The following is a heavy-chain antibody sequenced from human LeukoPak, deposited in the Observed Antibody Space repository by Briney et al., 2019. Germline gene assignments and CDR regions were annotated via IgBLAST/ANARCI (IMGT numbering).Heavy chain of an antibody. J-gene: IGHJ5*01. CDR1: GFTFSNYA. V-gene: IGHV3-23*01. CDR3: AKDPETYSSRWFDS. CDR2: LSDNGGSP. D-gene: IGHD2-21*01. Sequence: GGSLRLSCAASGFTFSNYAMSWVRQAPGKGLEWVSSLSDNGGSPYYADSVKGRFTISRDNSKNTQHLHLNSLRVEDTAVYYCAKDPETYSSRWFDSWGQGTLVTVSS.